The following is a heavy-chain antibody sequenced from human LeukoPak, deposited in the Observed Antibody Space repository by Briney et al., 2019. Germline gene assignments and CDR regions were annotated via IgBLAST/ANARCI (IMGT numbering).Heavy chain of an antibody. V-gene: IGHV4-61*05. CDR3: ASLYCTRTSCKVDP. CDR1: GGSISSSSYY. CDR2: ISYRGST. Sequence: PSETLSLTCTVSGGSISSSSYYWGWIRQPPGKGLEWIGYISYRGSTTYNPPLRSRVTISVVTSKNQFSLRLSSVTAADTALYYCASLYCTRTSCKVDPWGQGTLVTVSS. D-gene: IGHD2-2*01. J-gene: IGHJ5*02.